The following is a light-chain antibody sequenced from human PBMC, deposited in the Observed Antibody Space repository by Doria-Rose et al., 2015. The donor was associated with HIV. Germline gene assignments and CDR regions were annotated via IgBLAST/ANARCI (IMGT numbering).Light chain of an antibody. CDR3: QQYYDTPS. CDR2: LAS. J-gene: IGKJ3*01. Sequence: TQSPESLGMSLGERATLNCKSNQSLLYTSKNYLAWNQQKPGQPPKLLIYLASTRQSGVPARFSGSGSGTDFTLTISSLEAEDVAVYYCQQYYDTPSFGPGTTVDIK. V-gene: IGKV4-1*01. CDR1: QSLLYTSKNY.